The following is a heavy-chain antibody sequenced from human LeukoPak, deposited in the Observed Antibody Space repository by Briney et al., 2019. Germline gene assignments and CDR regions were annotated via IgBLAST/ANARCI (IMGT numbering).Heavy chain of an antibody. CDR2: IDYSGST. Sequence: SETLSLTCTVSGGSISSSSYYWGWIRQPPGKGLEWIGSIDYSGSTYYNPSLKSPVTISVDTSKNQFSLKLSSVTAADTAVYYCARLSWGFPYYFDYWGQGTLVTVSS. CDR1: GGSISSSSYY. J-gene: IGHJ4*02. D-gene: IGHD7-27*01. CDR3: ARLSWGFPYYFDY. V-gene: IGHV4-39*01.